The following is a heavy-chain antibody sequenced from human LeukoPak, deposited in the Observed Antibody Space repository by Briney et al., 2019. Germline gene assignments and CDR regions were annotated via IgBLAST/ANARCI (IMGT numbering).Heavy chain of an antibody. CDR1: GFTFSSYS. J-gene: IGHJ3*02. V-gene: IGHV3-21*01. CDR2: ISSSSSYI. CDR3: ARVNPQDAFDI. Sequence: GGSLRLSCAASGFTFSSYSMNWVRQAPGKGLEWVSSISSSSSYIYYADSVKGRFTISRDNAKNSLYLQMNSLRAEETAVYYCARVNPQDAFDIWGQGTMVTVSS.